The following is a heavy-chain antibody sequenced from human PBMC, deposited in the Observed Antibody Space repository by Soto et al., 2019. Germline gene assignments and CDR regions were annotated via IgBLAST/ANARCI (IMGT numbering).Heavy chain of an antibody. D-gene: IGHD3-22*01. V-gene: IGHV3-49*03. CDR2: IRSTPYGGTT. CDR3: TRDDYYYDSSGYYVGSGWRFDP. Sequence: PGGSLRLSCTASGFTFGDYAMSWFRQAPGKGLEWVGFIRSTPYGGTTEYAASVKGRFTISRDDSKSIAYLQMNSLKTEDTAVYYCTRDDYYYDSSGYYVGSGWRFDPWGQGTLVTVSS. CDR1: GFTFGDYA. J-gene: IGHJ5*02.